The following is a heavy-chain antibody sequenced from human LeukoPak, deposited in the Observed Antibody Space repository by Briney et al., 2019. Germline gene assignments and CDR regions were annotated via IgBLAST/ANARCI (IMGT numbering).Heavy chain of an antibody. D-gene: IGHD1-26*01. CDR2: IYTSGST. Sequence: SETLSLTCTVSGGSISSGSYYWSWIRQPAGKGLEWIGRIYTSGSTNYNPSLRSRVTISVDTSKNQFSLKLSSVTAADTAVYYRARIVGAHFDYWGQGTLVTVSS. CDR1: GGSISSGSYY. CDR3: ARIVGAHFDY. V-gene: IGHV4-61*02. J-gene: IGHJ4*02.